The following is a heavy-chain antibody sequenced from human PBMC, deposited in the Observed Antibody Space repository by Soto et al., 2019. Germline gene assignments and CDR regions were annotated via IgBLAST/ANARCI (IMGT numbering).Heavy chain of an antibody. D-gene: IGHD5-18*01. V-gene: IGHV3-23*01. CDR2: ISGSGGST. CDR3: AKSYGPRRSEYFQH. J-gene: IGHJ1*01. CDR1: GFTFSSYA. Sequence: EVQLLESGGGLVQPGGSLRLSCAASGFTFSSYAMSWVRQAPGKGLEWVSAISGSGGSTYYADSVEGRFTISRDNFNTPRYLAMNLPQAEDTAVYYCAKSYGPRRSEYFQHWGQGTLVTVSS.